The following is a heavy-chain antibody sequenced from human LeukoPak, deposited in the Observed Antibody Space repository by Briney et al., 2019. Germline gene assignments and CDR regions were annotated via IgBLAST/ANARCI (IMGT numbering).Heavy chain of an antibody. CDR2: ISANDFRA. CDR1: GFTVSSHA. D-gene: IGHD4-4*01. J-gene: IGHJ4*02. V-gene: IGHV3-23*01. CDR3: GKGKSESAYSSVDS. Sequence: GGSLRLSCAASGFTVSSHAMSWVRQTPGKGLEWVSVISANDFRAYYAGSVKGRFTISRDNSENTLNLQMYSLRAEDTAVYYCGKGKSESAYSSVDSWGQGTLVTVSS.